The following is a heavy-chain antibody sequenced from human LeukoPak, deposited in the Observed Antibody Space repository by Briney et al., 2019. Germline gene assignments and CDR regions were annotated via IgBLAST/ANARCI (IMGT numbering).Heavy chain of an antibody. CDR1: GFIFSDHY. J-gene: IGHJ4*02. CDR3: ARSSSNGNHVFDY. V-gene: IGHV3-72*01. Sequence: GGSLRLSCAASGFIFSDHYMDWVRQVPGKGLEWVGRGRNRASGETTEYAASVRGRFTISRDDSRNLVYLQMNSLRSEDTAVYYCARSSSNGNHVFDYWGQGTTVTVSS. CDR2: GRNRASGETT. D-gene: IGHD6-13*01.